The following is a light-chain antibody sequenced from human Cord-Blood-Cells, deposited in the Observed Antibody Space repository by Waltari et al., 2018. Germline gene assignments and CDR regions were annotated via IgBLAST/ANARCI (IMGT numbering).Light chain of an antibody. J-gene: IGLJ3*02. CDR3: MIWHSSAWV. CDR1: SGINVGTSR. CDR2: SKSDSDK. Sequence: QAVLTQPASLSASPGASASLTCTLRSGINVGTSRIYWYQQKPGSPPQYLLRSKSDSDKQEGSGVASRVSGSKDAWANAGILLISGLQSEDEADYYCMIWHSSAWVFGGGTKLTVL. V-gene: IGLV5-45*01.